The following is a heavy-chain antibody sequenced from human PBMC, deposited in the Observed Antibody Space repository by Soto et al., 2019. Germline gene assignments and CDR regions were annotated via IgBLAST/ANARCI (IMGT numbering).Heavy chain of an antibody. CDR2: ISWDGGSK. D-gene: IGHD2-15*01. Sequence: PGGSLRLSCAASGFTFSSYGMHWVRQAPGKGLEWVAVISWDGGSKYYADSVKGRFTISRDNSKNSLYLQMNSLRTEDTALYYCANTLSDSDDAFDIWGQGTMVTVSS. CDR3: ANTLSDSDDAFDI. CDR1: GFTFSSYG. J-gene: IGHJ3*02. V-gene: IGHV3-43*02.